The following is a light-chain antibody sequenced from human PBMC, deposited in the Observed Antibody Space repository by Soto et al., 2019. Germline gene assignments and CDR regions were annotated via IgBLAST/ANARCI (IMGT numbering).Light chain of an antibody. CDR3: CSYAGSSWV. Sequence: QSVLTQPRSVSGSPGQSVTISCTGTSSDVGGYNYVSWYQQHPGKAPKLMIYDVSKRPSGVPDRFSGSKSGNTASLTISGPQAEDEADYYCCSYAGSSWVFGGGTKRTVL. CDR2: DVS. CDR1: SSDVGGYNY. V-gene: IGLV2-11*01. J-gene: IGLJ2*01.